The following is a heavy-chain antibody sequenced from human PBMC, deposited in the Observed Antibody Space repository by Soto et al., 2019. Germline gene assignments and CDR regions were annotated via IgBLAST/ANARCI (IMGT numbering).Heavy chain of an antibody. V-gene: IGHV2-5*02. CDR2: IYWDDDK. J-gene: IGHJ5*02. CDR3: AHSTIKETYYDFWSGYLRDTMNWFDP. Sequence: SGPTLVNPTQTLTLTCTFSGFSLSTSGVGVGWIRQPPGKALEWLALIYWDDDKRYSPSLKSRLTITKDTSKNQVVLTMTNMDPVDTATYYCAHSTIKETYYDFWSGYLRDTMNWFDPWGQGTLVTVSS. D-gene: IGHD3-3*01. CDR1: GFSLSTSGVG.